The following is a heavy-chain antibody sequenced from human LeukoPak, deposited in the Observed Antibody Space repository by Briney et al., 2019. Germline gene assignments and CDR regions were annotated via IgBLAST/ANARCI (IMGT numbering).Heavy chain of an antibody. J-gene: IGHJ3*02. Sequence: SETLSLTCAVSGYSISSGYYWGWIRQPPGKGLEWIGSIYHSGSTYYNPSLKSRVTISVGTSKNQFSLKLSSVTAADTAVYYCARPLTDPYWNDAFDIWGQGTMVTVSS. V-gene: IGHV4-38-2*01. CDR1: GYSISSGYY. CDR3: ARPLTDPYWNDAFDI. D-gene: IGHD1-14*01. CDR2: IYHSGST.